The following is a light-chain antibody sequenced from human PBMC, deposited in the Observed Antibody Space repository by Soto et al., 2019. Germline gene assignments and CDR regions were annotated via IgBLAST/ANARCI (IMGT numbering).Light chain of an antibody. CDR3: SAWDDSLSGVV. CDR2: GNS. CDR1: SSNIGYNA. V-gene: IGLV1-47*02. J-gene: IGLJ3*02. Sequence: QSVLTQPPSAAGTPGQRVTLSCSGSSSNIGYNAVNWYQQLPGKAPKLLMHGNSQRPSGAPDRFSGSKSGTSVSLAISGIRTEDEADYYCSAWDDSLSGVVFGGGTKLTVL.